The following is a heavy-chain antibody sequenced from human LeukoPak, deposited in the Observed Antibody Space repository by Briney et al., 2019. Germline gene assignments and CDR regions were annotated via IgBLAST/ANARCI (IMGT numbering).Heavy chain of an antibody. D-gene: IGHD3-22*01. V-gene: IGHV3-33*01. Sequence: GRSLRLSCAASGFTFSSYGMHWVRQAPGKGLEWVAVIWYDGSNKYYADSVKGRFTISRDNGKNTLYLQMNSLRAEDTSVYYCARGSTYYDSSGQVPFDYWGQGTLVTVSS. CDR2: IWYDGSNK. CDR1: GFTFSSYG. J-gene: IGHJ4*02. CDR3: ARGSTYYDSSGQVPFDY.